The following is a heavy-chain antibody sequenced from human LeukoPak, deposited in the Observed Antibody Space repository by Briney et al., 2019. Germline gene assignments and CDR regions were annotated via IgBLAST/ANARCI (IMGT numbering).Heavy chain of an antibody. CDR2: IYYSGST. V-gene: IGHV4-39*07. D-gene: IGHD6-19*01. Sequence: SETLSLTCTVSGGSISSSSYYWGWIRQPPGKGLEWIGSIYYSGSTYYNPSLKSRVTISVDTSKNQFSLKLSSVTAADTAVYYCARALTGWQWLGKDWGQGTLVTVSS. CDR3: ARALTGWQWLGKD. J-gene: IGHJ4*02. CDR1: GGSISSSSYY.